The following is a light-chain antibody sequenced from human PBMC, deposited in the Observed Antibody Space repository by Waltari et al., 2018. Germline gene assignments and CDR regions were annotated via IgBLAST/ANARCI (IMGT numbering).Light chain of an antibody. Sequence: EIVLTHSPATLSLSPGERATLSCRASQSVSKYLAWYQQKPGQAPRLLIYDASNRATGIPARFSGSGSGTDFILTISSLEPEDFAVYYCQQRSTWPPFTFGPGTTLDI. J-gene: IGKJ3*01. CDR3: QQRSTWPPFT. CDR2: DAS. V-gene: IGKV3-11*01. CDR1: QSVSKY.